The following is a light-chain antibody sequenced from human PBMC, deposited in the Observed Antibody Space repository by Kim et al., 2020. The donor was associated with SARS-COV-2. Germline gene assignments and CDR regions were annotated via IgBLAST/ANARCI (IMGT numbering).Light chain of an antibody. V-gene: IGKV3-15*01. CDR2: GAS. CDR1: QSVSIN. Sequence: VAPGERVTPSCRTSQSVSINLAWYQQKPGQAPRLLIFGASTRATGIPARFSGSGSGTEFTLTVSSLQSEDFAVYSCQQYNNWPLTFGGGTKVDIK. CDR3: QQYNNWPLT. J-gene: IGKJ4*01.